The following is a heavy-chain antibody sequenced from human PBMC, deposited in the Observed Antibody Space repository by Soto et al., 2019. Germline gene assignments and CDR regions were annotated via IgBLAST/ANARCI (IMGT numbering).Heavy chain of an antibody. V-gene: IGHV4-31*03. CDR1: GGSISTVGHY. J-gene: IGHJ4*02. CDR3: ARATATRRNRNCDY. D-gene: IGHD1-1*01. CDR2: IYHTGST. Sequence: SETLSLTCSVSGGSISTVGHYWTWIRQPPGKGLEWIGSIYHTGSTYYSKSLRSRLTMSVDTSKSQFSLKLSSVTAADTAVYYCARATATRRNRNCDYWGQGSLVTVSS.